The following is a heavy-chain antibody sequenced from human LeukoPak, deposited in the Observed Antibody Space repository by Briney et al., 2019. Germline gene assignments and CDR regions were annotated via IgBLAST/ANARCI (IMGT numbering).Heavy chain of an antibody. CDR2: IIPIFGTA. CDR3: ARGGYYDSSGYLFDY. CDR1: GYTFTSYY. V-gene: IGHV1-69*05. J-gene: IGHJ4*02. D-gene: IGHD3-22*01. Sequence: SVKVSCKASGYTFTSYYMHWVRQAPGQGLEWMGGIIPIFGTANYAQKFQGRVTITTDESTSTAYMELSSLRSEDTAVYYCARGGYYDSSGYLFDYWGQGTLVTVSS.